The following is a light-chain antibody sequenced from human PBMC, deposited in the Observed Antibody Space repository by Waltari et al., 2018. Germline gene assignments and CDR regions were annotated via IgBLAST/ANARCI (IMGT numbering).Light chain of an antibody. CDR3: CAHAGGGTHYA. Sequence: QSALTQPASVSGSPGQSITIPCTGTSSDVGSSNRVSWYQQHPGQGPKILSYEGTQRLSGVSDRFSGSKSGNTASLTLSALQPEDEADYYCCAHAGGGTHYAFGTGTKVTVL. CDR2: EGT. V-gene: IGLV2-23*01. J-gene: IGLJ1*01. CDR1: SSDVGSSNR.